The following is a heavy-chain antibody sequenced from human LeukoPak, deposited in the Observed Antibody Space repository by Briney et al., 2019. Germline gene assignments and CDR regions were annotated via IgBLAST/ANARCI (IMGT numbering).Heavy chain of an antibody. D-gene: IGHD2-15*01. Sequence: PGRSLRLSCAASGFTFSSYGMHWVRQAPGKGLEWVAVISYDGSNKYYADSVKSRFTLSRDNSKNTLYLQMQRLRGEGTDVYYCAVGIVMVVAGTDFDYWGQGTLVTVSS. CDR3: AVGIVMVVAGTDFDY. V-gene: IGHV3-30*03. J-gene: IGHJ4*02. CDR1: GFTFSSYG. CDR2: ISYDGSNK.